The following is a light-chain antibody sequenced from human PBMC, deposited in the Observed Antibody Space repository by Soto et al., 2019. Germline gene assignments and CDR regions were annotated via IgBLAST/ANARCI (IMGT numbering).Light chain of an antibody. J-gene: IGKJ1*01. CDR2: KAS. Sequence: DIQMTQSPSTLSASVGDRVTITCRASQSISSWLAWYQQKPGEDPKLLIYKASSLESGVPSRFSGSGSGTEFTLTISSLQPDDFATYYCQKYNSYPCTFGQGTKVEIK. CDR3: QKYNSYPCT. CDR1: QSISSW. V-gene: IGKV1-5*03.